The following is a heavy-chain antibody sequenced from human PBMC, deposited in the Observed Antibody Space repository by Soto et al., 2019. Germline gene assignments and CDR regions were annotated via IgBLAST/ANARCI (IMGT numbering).Heavy chain of an antibody. CDR1: GFTFSSYW. CDR3: ARGRGCSTGCHNFDY. J-gene: IGHJ4*02. Sequence: EVQLVESGGGLVQPGGSLRLSCAASGFTFSSYWMSWVRQAPGKGLEWVANIKQDGSEKYYVDSVKGRFTISRDNAKNSLYLQMNSLRAEDTAVYYCARGRGCSTGCHNFDYWGQGTLFTVSS. CDR2: IKQDGSEK. D-gene: IGHD2-2*01. V-gene: IGHV3-7*01.